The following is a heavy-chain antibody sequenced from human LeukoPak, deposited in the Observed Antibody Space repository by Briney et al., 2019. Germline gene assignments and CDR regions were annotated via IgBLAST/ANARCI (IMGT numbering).Heavy chain of an antibody. Sequence: PGGSLRLSCAASGFTFNTYSLIWVRQAPGKGLEWVSSISGSSTYIFYAESVKGRFTISRDNAKNSLYLQMNSLRAEDTAVYYCARDRYTSLWGQGTLVTVSS. CDR2: ISGSSTYI. CDR1: GFTFNTYS. CDR3: ARDRYTSL. V-gene: IGHV3-21*01. D-gene: IGHD6-13*01. J-gene: IGHJ4*02.